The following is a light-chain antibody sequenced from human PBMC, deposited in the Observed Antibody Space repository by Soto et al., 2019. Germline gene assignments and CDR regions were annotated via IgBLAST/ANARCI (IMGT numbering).Light chain of an antibody. V-gene: IGKV3-15*01. J-gene: IGKJ2*01. CDR1: QTISSN. CDR2: GAS. CDR3: QQYNNWPYT. Sequence: EMVMTQSPATLSVSPGERATLSCRASQTISSNLAWYQQQPGQAPRLLIYGASTRATDIPARFTGSGSGTEFTLTISSLQSEDFAVYYCQQYNNWPYTFGQGTKLEIK.